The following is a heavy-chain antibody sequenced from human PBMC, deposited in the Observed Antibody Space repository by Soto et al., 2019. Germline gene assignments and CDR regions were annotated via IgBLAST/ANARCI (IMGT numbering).Heavy chain of an antibody. CDR1: GYTFTGYY. CDR2: INPNSGGT. Sequence: QVQLVQSGAEVKKPGASVKVSCKASGYTFTGYYMHWVRQAPGQGLEWMGWINPNSGGTNYAQKFQGRVTMTRDTSNSTAYMELSRLRSDDTAVYYCARGASSGWLGYYYYYGMDVWGQGTTVTVSS. J-gene: IGHJ6*02. CDR3: ARGASSGWLGYYYYYGMDV. V-gene: IGHV1-2*02. D-gene: IGHD6-19*01.